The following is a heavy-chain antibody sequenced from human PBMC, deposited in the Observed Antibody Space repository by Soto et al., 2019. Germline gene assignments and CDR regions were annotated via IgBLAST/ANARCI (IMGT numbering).Heavy chain of an antibody. CDR1: GFSLSNARMG. CDR3: ARNGRGVGARPLDY. V-gene: IGHV2-26*01. CDR2: IFSNDEK. Sequence: QVTLKESGPVLVKPTETLTLTCTVSGFSLSNARMGVSWIRQPPGKAPEWLAHIFSNDEKSYSTSLKSRLTISKDTSKSQVVLTMTTMEPVDTATYCCARNGRGVGARPLDYWGQGTLVTVSS. J-gene: IGHJ4*02. D-gene: IGHD1-26*01.